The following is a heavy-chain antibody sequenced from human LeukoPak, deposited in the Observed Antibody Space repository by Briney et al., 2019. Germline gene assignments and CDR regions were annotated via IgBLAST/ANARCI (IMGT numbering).Heavy chain of an antibody. CDR3: ARRRGSGPYYYGSGSYYSLPFDY. D-gene: IGHD3-10*01. Sequence: SETLSLTCTVSGGSISSGGYYWTWIRQHPGKGLEWIGYIHYSGSAFYNPSLKSRVTISVDTSKNQFSLKLSSVTAADTAVYYCARRRGSGPYYYGSGSYYSLPFDYWGQGTLVTVSS. V-gene: IGHV4-31*03. CDR1: GGSISSGGYY. J-gene: IGHJ4*02. CDR2: IHYSGSA.